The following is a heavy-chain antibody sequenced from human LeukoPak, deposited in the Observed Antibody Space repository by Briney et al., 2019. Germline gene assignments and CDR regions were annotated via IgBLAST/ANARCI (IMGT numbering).Heavy chain of an antibody. J-gene: IGHJ6*03. CDR1: GGSISSGDYY. V-gene: IGHV4-30-4*08. Sequence: PSQTLSLTCTVSGGSISSGDYYWSWIRQPPGKGLEWIGYIYYSGSTYYNPSLKSRVTISVDTSKNQFSLKLSSVTAADTAVYYCARAGSITIFGVVIGNYYMDVWGKGTTVTVSS. D-gene: IGHD3-3*01. CDR2: IYYSGST. CDR3: ARAGSITIFGVVIGNYYMDV.